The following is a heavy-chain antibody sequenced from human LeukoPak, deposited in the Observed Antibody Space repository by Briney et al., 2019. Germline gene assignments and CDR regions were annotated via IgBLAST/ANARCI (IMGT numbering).Heavy chain of an antibody. D-gene: IGHD6-13*01. CDR1: GGSISSYY. V-gene: IGHV4-59*12. Sequence: SETLSLTCTVSGGSISSYYWSWIRQPPGKGLEWIGYIYYSGSTNYNPSLKSRVTISVDRSKNQFSLKLSSVTAADTAVYYCARGVGGSSWYPSFDYWGQGTLVTVSS. J-gene: IGHJ4*02. CDR2: IYYSGST. CDR3: ARGVGGSSWYPSFDY.